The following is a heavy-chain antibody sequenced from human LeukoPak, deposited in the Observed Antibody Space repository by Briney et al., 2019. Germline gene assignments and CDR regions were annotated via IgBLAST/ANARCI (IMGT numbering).Heavy chain of an antibody. Sequence: ASVKVSCKGSGYTFTSYWIGWVRQMPGKGLEWMGIIHPGDSDTRYSPSFQGQVTISVDKSISTAYLQWSSLKASDTAMYYCARSPWNSYDYWGQGTLVTVSS. J-gene: IGHJ4*02. CDR2: IHPGDSDT. D-gene: IGHD5-12*01. V-gene: IGHV5-51*01. CDR1: GYTFTSYW. CDR3: ARSPWNSYDY.